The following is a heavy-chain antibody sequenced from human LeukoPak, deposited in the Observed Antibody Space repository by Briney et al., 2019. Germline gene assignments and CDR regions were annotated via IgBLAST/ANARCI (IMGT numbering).Heavy chain of an antibody. J-gene: IGHJ4*02. D-gene: IGHD5-24*01. CDR2: IYPSDLDI. CDR1: GYYFNSYW. V-gene: IGHV5-51*01. Sequence: GESLKISCKGSGYYFNSYWIAWVRQMPGKGLEWMGIIYPSDLDIRYSPSFQGQVTMSVDKSKSIAYLQWHSLKVSDTGMYFCARGDPTGGNYHTLDYWGQGTLVGVPS. CDR3: ARGDPTGGNYHTLDY.